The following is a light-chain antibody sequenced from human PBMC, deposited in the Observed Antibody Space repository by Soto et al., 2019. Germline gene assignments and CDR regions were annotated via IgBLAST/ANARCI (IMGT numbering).Light chain of an antibody. Sequence: QSVLTQPASVSGSPLQSITISCTGTSSDVGGYDYVSWYQQHPGKAPKLMIYDVTNRPSGVSNRFSGSKSGNTASLTISGLQAEDEADYYCISYASINTYVFGTGTKVTFL. J-gene: IGLJ1*01. CDR3: ISYASINTYV. CDR1: SSDVGGYDY. CDR2: DVT. V-gene: IGLV2-14*01.